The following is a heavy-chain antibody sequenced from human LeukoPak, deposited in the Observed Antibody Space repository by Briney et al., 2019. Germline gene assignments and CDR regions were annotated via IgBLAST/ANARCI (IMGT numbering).Heavy chain of an antibody. D-gene: IGHD3-10*01. J-gene: IGHJ6*02. CDR2: IYPGDSDT. CDR3: VRGITMVRGVILYCMDV. Sequence: GESLKISCKASGYSFTSYRIGWVRQMPGKGLEWMGIIYPGDSDTRYNPSFQGQVTISAGKSISTAYLQWSSLKASDSAMYYCVRGITMVRGVILYCMDVWGQGTTVTVSS. CDR1: GYSFTSYR. V-gene: IGHV5-51*01.